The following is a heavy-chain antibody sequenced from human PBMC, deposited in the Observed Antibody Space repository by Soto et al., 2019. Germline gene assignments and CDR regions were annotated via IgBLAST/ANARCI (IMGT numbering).Heavy chain of an antibody. D-gene: IGHD1-26*01. CDR2: ISSTTNYI. CDR3: ARHTGMGATTY. J-gene: IGHJ4*02. CDR1: GFTFTRYS. Sequence: PGGSLRLSCAASGFTFTRYSINWVRQAPWKGLEWVSSISSTTNYIYYGDSMKGRFTISRDNAKGTLYLQMNSLREEDSVMYYCARHTGMGATTYRGRGTLVNVAS. V-gene: IGHV3-21*01.